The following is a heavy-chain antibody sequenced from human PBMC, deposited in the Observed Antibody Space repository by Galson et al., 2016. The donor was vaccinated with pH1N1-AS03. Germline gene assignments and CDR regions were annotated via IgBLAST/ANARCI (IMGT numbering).Heavy chain of an antibody. CDR2: IDPDHDGGT. D-gene: IGHD3-16*01. Sequence: SVKVSCKASGYTFTAYYIHWVRQAPGQGLEWMGWIDPDHDGGTRYAQKFQGRVTMARDTSITTVYMEATRLTSDDTAVYYCGRILRGKGGLDSWGQGTLVTVTS. V-gene: IGHV1-2*02. CDR3: GRILRGKGGLDS. J-gene: IGHJ5*01. CDR1: GYTFTAYY.